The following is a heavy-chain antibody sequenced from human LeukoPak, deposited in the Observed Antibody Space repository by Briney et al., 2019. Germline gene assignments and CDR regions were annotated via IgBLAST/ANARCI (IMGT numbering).Heavy chain of an antibody. J-gene: IGHJ5*02. CDR3: ARDLGFARFDP. Sequence: PGGSLRLSCAASGFTFSSYEMNWVRRAPGKGLEWVSYISSSGSTIYYADSVKGRFTISRDNAKNSLYLQMNSLRAEDTAVYYCARDLGFARFDPWGQGTLVTVSS. CDR1: GFTFSSYE. CDR2: ISSSGSTI. D-gene: IGHD1-26*01. V-gene: IGHV3-48*03.